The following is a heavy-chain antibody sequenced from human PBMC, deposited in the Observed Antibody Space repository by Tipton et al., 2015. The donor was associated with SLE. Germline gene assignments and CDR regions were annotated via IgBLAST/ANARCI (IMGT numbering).Heavy chain of an antibody. Sequence: TLSLTCAVYGGSFSGYYWSWIRQPPGKGLEWIGEINHSGSTNYNPSLKSRVTISVDTSKNQFSLKLSSVTAADTAVYYCASYGEVWYFDLWGRGTLVTVSP. V-gene: IGHV4-34*01. CDR3: ASYGEVWYFDL. D-gene: IGHD4/OR15-4a*01. CDR1: GGSFSGYY. CDR2: INHSGST. J-gene: IGHJ2*01.